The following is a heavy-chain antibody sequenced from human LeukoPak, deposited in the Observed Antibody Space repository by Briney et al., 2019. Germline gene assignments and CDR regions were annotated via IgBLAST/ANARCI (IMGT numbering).Heavy chain of an antibody. J-gene: IGHJ4*02. CDR2: ISYDGSNK. CDR3: ARVVRGGDYFDY. D-gene: IGHD3-10*01. CDR1: GFTFSSYA. V-gene: IGHV3-30-3*01. Sequence: PGRSLRLSCAASGFTFSSYAMHWVRQAPGKGLEWVAVISYDGSNKYYADSVKGRFTISRDNSKNTLYLQMNSLRAEDTAVYYCARVVRGGDYFDYWGQGTLVTVSS.